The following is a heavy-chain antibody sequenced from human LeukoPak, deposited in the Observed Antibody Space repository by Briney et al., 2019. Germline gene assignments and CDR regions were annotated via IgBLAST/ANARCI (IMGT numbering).Heavy chain of an antibody. CDR3: ARLAGPRPGTYYFDF. V-gene: IGHV3-21*01. D-gene: IGHD6-19*01. CDR2: ITPTTDNI. CDR1: GFTYSDYA. Sequence: PGGSLRLSCAASGFTYSDYAMEWVRQTPGKGLEWVSSITPTTDNIHYTPSVEGRFTISRDNAKHSLYLQMNNLRADDTAVYYCARLAGPRPGTYYFDFWGQGVQVTVSS. J-gene: IGHJ4*02.